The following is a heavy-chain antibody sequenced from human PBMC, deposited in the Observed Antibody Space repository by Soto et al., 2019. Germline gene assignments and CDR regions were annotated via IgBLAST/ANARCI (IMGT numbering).Heavy chain of an antibody. CDR3: ATHPGGGGY. CDR2: IYSGGYT. Sequence: EVQLVESGGGLIQPGGSLRLSCAVSGFTVSNNYMSWVRQAPGKGLEGVSVIYSGGYTAYGDSVKGRFTISRDNSKNTLFFKRKSRGAADPPVYYCATHPGGGGYWGQGTLVTVSS. CDR1: GFTVSNNY. V-gene: IGHV3-53*01. J-gene: IGHJ4*02. D-gene: IGHD3-10*01.